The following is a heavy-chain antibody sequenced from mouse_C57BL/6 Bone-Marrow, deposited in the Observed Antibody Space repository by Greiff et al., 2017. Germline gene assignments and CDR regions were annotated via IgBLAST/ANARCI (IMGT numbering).Heavy chain of an antibody. CDR2: ISNGGGST. J-gene: IGHJ3*01. CDR1: GFTFSDYY. Sequence: EVNLVESGGGLVQPGGSLKLSCAASGFTFSDYYMYWVRQTPEKRLEWVAYISNGGGSTYYPDTVKGRFTISRDNAKNTLYLQMSRLKSEYTAIYYCARHYDYWGQGTLVTVSA. V-gene: IGHV5-12*01. CDR3: ARHYDY. D-gene: IGHD2-3*01.